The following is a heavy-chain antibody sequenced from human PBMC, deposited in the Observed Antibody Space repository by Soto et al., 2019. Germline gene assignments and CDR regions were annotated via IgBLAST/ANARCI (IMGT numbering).Heavy chain of an antibody. CDR1: GFTLRTNG. Sequence: EVQLSESGGGLVQPGGSLRLSCAATGFTLRTNGMSWVRLAPGKGLEWVSSFSGSGDDTWYAASLKGRFTISRDNSKNTLYLQMNSLRAEDTALYYCAGHGGYSYLGQGTLVTVSS. V-gene: IGHV3-23*01. CDR2: FSGSGDDT. CDR3: AGHGGYSY. J-gene: IGHJ4*02. D-gene: IGHD4-17*01.